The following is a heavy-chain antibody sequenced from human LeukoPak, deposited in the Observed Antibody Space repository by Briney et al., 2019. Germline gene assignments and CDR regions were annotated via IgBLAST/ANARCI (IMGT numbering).Heavy chain of an antibody. J-gene: IGHJ6*02. CDR2: ISWDGGST. Sequence: GGSLRLSCAASGFTLDDYTMHWVRHAPGKGLEWVSLISWDGGSTYYADSVKGRFTISRGNSKNSLYLQMNSLRTEDTALYYCAKDGSSSWYEENYYGMDVWGQGTTVTVSS. CDR3: AKDGSSSWYEENYYGMDV. V-gene: IGHV3-43*01. CDR1: GFTLDDYT. D-gene: IGHD6-13*01.